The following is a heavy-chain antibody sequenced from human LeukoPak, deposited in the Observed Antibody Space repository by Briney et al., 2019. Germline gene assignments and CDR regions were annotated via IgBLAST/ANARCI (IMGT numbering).Heavy chain of an antibody. CDR3: ARVRTGDPRNDAFDI. CDR1: GGSVSSYY. CDR2: IFYTGTT. J-gene: IGHJ3*02. D-gene: IGHD7-27*01. Sequence: PSETLSLTCTVSGGSVSSYYWSWIRQPPGKGLEWIGYIFYTGTTNYNPSLKSRVTISVDTSKNQFSLRLTSVTAADTAVYFCARVRTGDPRNDAFDIWGQGTMVTVSS. V-gene: IGHV4-59*02.